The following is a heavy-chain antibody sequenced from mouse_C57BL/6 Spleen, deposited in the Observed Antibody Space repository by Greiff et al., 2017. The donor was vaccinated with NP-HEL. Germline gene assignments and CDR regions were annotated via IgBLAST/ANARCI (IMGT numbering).Heavy chain of an antibody. CDR3: ARRGNYGGFAY. CDR2: ISNLAYSI. CDR1: GFTFSDYG. V-gene: IGHV5-15*04. D-gene: IGHD2-1*01. Sequence: DVMLVESGGGLVQPGGSLKLSCAASGFTFSDYGMAWVRQAPRKGPEWVAFISNLAYSIYYADTVTGRFTISRENAKNTLYLEMSSLRSEDTAMYYCARRGNYGGFAYWGQGTLVTVSA. J-gene: IGHJ3*01.